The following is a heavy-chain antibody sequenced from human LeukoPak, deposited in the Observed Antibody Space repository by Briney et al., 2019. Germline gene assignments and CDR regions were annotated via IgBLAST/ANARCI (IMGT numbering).Heavy chain of an antibody. J-gene: IGHJ5*02. CDR2: IYHSGNT. V-gene: IGHV4-38-2*02. CDR1: GYSISNAYY. D-gene: IGHD3-10*02. CDR3: AREGDVRGVILDWFDP. Sequence: SETPSLTCTVSGYSISNAYYWGWIRQPPGKGLEWIGSIYHSGNTYYNPSLKSRVTISIDTSKNQFSLKLKSVTAADTAVYYCAREGDVRGVILDWFDPWGQGTLVTVSS.